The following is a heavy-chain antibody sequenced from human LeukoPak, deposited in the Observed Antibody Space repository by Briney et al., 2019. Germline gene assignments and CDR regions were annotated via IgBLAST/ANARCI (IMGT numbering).Heavy chain of an antibody. Sequence: PGGSLRLSCAASGFTFSSYEMNWVRQAPGKGLEWVSVIYSGGSTYYTDSVKGRFTISRDNSKNTLYLQMNSLRAEDTAVYYCARDSYYGSGSYYRYTFDYWGQGTLVTVSS. CDR3: ARDSYYGSGSYYRYTFDY. CDR2: IYSGGST. V-gene: IGHV3-53*01. D-gene: IGHD3-10*01. CDR1: GFTFSSYE. J-gene: IGHJ4*02.